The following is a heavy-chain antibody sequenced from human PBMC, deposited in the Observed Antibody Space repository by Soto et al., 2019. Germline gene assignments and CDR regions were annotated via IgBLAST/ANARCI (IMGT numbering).Heavy chain of an antibody. D-gene: IGHD2-2*02. CDR1: GSRFSNYV. Sequence: SVKVSCKVSGSRFSNYVISWVRQAPGHGLEWLGRIIPIFNSTKYAQSFQGRVTITADKSTSTASLELSSLRSDDTAVYYCAREGRGKKAGYNGLVSLGYWGQGTPVTVSS. J-gene: IGHJ4*02. CDR3: AREGRGKKAGYNGLVSLGY. V-gene: IGHV1-69*06. CDR2: IIPIFNST.